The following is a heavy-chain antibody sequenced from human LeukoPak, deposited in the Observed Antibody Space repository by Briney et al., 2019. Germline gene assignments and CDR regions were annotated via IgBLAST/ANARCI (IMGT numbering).Heavy chain of an antibody. Sequence: GGSLGLSCAASGFTFSSYSMNWVRQAPGKGLEWVSYISSTSAGIYYADSVEGRFTVSRDNAKNSLYLQMSSLRAEDTAVYYCARSGTTYYYDSSTRIWGQGTMVTVSS. CDR2: ISSTSAGI. J-gene: IGHJ3*02. CDR1: GFTFSSYS. D-gene: IGHD3-22*01. CDR3: ARSGTTYYYDSSTRI. V-gene: IGHV3-48*04.